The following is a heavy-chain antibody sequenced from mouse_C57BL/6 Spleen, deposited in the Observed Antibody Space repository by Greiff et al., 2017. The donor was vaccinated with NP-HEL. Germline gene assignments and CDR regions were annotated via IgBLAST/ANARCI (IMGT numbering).Heavy chain of an antibody. J-gene: IGHJ4*01. CDR1: GFTFSSYG. CDR3: ARQRDYYYAMYY. Sequence: EVKLVESGGDLVKPGGSLKLSCAASGFTFSSYGMSWVRQTPDKRLEWVATISSGGSYTYYPDSVKGRFTISRDNAKNTLYLQMSSLKSEDTAMYYCARQRDYYYAMYYWGQGASVTVSS. CDR2: ISSGGSYT. V-gene: IGHV5-6*01.